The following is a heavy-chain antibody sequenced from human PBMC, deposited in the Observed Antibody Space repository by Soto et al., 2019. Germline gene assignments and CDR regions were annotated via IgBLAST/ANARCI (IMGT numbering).Heavy chain of an antibody. CDR3: AKVKVAAWSYYYYGMDV. CDR1: GFTFSSYA. V-gene: IGHV3-23*01. CDR2: ISGSGGST. Sequence: GSLRLSCAASGFTFSSYAMSWVRQAPGKGLEWVSAISGSGGSTYYADSVKGRFTISRDNSKNTLYLQMNSLRAEDTAVYYCAKVKVAAWSYYYYGMDVWGQGTTVTVSS. D-gene: IGHD2-15*01. J-gene: IGHJ6*02.